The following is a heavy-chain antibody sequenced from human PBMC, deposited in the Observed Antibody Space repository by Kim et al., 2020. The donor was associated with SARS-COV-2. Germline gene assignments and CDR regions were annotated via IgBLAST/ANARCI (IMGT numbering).Heavy chain of an antibody. Sequence: GGSLRLSCAASGFTFSDYYMSWIRQAPGKGLEWVSYISSSSSYTNYADSVKGRFTISRDNAKNSLYLQMNSLRAEDTAVYYCARVGYDYVWGGYRDSYYYYGMDVWGQGTTVTVSS. D-gene: IGHD3-16*02. V-gene: IGHV3-11*05. CDR3: ARVGYDYVWGGYRDSYYYYGMDV. CDR1: GFTFSDYY. J-gene: IGHJ6*02. CDR2: ISSSSSYT.